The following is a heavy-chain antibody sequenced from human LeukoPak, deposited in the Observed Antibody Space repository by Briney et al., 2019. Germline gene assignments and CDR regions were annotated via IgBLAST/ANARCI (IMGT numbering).Heavy chain of an antibody. CDR1: GGTFGNSA. J-gene: IGHJ5*01. V-gene: IGHV1-69*13. CDR3: ARGTGNYYVGWFDS. Sequence: ASVKVSCKASGGTFGNSAVSWVRQAPGQGLEWMGGIIPIFNTPNYPQKFQGRMTITADGSTSTAYMELSSLRSEDTAVYYCARGTGNYYVGWFDSWGQGTLVTVSS. CDR2: IIPIFNTP. D-gene: IGHD1-26*01.